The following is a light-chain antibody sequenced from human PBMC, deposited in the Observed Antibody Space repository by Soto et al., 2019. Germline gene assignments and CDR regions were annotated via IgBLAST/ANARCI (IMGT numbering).Light chain of an antibody. CDR2: DAS. J-gene: IGKJ1*01. Sequence: IQMTQSPSTLSASVGDRVTITCRASQSISSWLAWYQQKPGKAPKLLIYDASSLESGVPSRFSGSGSGTDFTLTISRLEPEDFAVYYCQQYGSSGTFGQGTKVDI. CDR1: QSISSW. CDR3: QQYGSSGT. V-gene: IGKV1-5*01.